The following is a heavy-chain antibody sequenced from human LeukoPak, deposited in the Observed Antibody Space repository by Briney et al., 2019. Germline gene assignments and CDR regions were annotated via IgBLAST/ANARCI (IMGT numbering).Heavy chain of an antibody. J-gene: IGHJ6*03. CDR1: GFTFSSYG. V-gene: IGHV3-30*02. CDR3: AKGSKEVLFTRDHYMDV. CDR2: IRYDGSNK. Sequence: GGSLRLSCAASGFTFSSYGMHWVRQAPGKGLEWVTFIRYDGSNKYYADSVKGRFTISRDNSKNTLYLQMNSLRAEDTAVYYCAKGSKEVLFTRDHYMDVWGKGTTVTISS. D-gene: IGHD3-3*01.